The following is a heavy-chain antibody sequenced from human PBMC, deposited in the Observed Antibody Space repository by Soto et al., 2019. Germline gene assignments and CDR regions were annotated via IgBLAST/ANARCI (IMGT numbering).Heavy chain of an antibody. CDR1: GFTFDDYA. D-gene: IGHD2-15*01. J-gene: IGHJ3*01. CDR3: PKDIVVCSGGSCHHDAFDL. Sequence: EVQLVESGGGLVQPGRSLRLSCAASGFTFDDYAMHWVRQAPGKGLEWVSGIRWNSGSIGYADAVKGRFSISRDNAKNSLYLQMNSLGAEDTALYYCPKDIVVCSGGSCHHDAFDLWGQGTMVTVSS. CDR2: IRWNSGSI. V-gene: IGHV3-9*01.